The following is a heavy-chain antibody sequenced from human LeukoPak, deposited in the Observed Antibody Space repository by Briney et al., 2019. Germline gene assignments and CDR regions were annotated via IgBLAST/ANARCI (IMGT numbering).Heavy chain of an antibody. D-gene: IGHD3-10*01. CDR1: GFTFSSYT. CDR2: ISSTSRTL. Sequence: GGSLRLSCAASGFTFSSYTMNWVRQAPGKGLEWVSYISSTSRTLYYADSVKGRFTISIDNAKISLYLQMNSLRDEDTAVYYCASSYGSGRGYWGQGTLVTVSS. CDR3: ASSYGSGRGY. V-gene: IGHV3-48*02. J-gene: IGHJ4*02.